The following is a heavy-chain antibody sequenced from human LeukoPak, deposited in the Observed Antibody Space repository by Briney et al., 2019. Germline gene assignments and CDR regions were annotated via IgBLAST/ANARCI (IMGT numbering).Heavy chain of an antibody. Sequence: GGSLRLSCVASGFTFSSYWMSWVSQAPGKGLEWVANIKEDGSEKFYVDSVKGRFTISRDNAKNSLYLQMNSLRAEDTAVYYCAKVIGVAVGPLDYWGQGTLVTVSS. CDR1: GFTFSSYW. V-gene: IGHV3-7*01. D-gene: IGHD6-19*01. CDR3: AKVIGVAVGPLDY. J-gene: IGHJ4*02. CDR2: IKEDGSEK.